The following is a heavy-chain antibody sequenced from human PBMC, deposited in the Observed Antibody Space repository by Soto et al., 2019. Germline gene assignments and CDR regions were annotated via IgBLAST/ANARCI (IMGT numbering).Heavy chain of an antibody. J-gene: IGHJ6*02. V-gene: IGHV6-1*01. CDR3: ARDIGTQYSDILTGPVWADYGMDA. Sequence: SQTLSLTCAISGDSVSSNSAAWNWIRQSPSRGLEWLGRTYYRSKWYNDYAVSVKSRITINPDTSKNQISLQLNSVTPEDTAVYYCARDIGTQYSDILTGPVWADYGMDAWGQGTTVTFS. CDR1: GDSVSSNSAA. D-gene: IGHD3-9*01. CDR2: TYYRSKWYN.